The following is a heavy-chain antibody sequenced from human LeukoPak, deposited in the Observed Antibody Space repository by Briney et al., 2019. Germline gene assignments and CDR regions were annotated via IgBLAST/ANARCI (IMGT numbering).Heavy chain of an antibody. CDR2: IWYDGSNK. CDR1: GFTFSSYG. J-gene: IGHJ4*02. D-gene: IGHD6-13*01. Sequence: GGSLRLSCAASGFTFSSYGMHWVRQAPGEGLEWVAVIWYDGSNKYYADSVKGRFTISRDNSKNTLYLQMNSLRAEDTAVYYCAREGQQLVTGAFDYWGQGTLVTVSS. CDR3: AREGQQLVTGAFDY. V-gene: IGHV3-33*01.